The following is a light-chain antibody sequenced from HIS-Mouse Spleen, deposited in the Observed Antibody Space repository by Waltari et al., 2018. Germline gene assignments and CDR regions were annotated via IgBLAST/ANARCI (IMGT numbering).Light chain of an antibody. V-gene: IGKV2-28*01. CDR3: MQALQTPVT. J-gene: IGKJ4*01. CDR2: LGS. CDR1: QSLLHSNGYNY. Sequence: DIVMTQSPLSLPVTPGEPASISCRSSQSLLHSNGYNYLDWYLQKPGQSPQLLIYLGSNRASGVPDRFSGSGSGTDFTLKISRVEAEDVGVYYCMQALQTPVTFGGGTK.